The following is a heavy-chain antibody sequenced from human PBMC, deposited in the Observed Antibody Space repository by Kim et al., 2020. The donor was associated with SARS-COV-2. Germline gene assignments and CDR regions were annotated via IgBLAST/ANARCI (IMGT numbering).Heavy chain of an antibody. D-gene: IGHD3-10*01. CDR3: ARGDVLLWFGELSPPMDV. Sequence: ASVKVSCKASGYTFTSYYMHWVRQAPGQGLEWMGIINPSGGSTSYAQKFQGRVTMTRDTSTSTVYMELSSLRSEDTAVYYCARGDVLLWFGELSPPMDVWGQGTTVTVSS. CDR1: GYTFTSYY. V-gene: IGHV1-46*01. CDR2: INPSGGST. J-gene: IGHJ6*02.